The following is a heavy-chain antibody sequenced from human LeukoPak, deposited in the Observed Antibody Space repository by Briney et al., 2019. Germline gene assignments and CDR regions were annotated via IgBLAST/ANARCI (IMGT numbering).Heavy chain of an antibody. CDR3: ARDSFETDIDY. V-gene: IGHV3-7*01. D-gene: IGHD1-14*01. CDR2: IKEDGSEK. Sequence: TGGSLRLSCAVSGFTFSTYWMRWVRQAPGKGLEWVGNIKEDGSEKYYVDSMKGRFTISRDNAKNSLYLQMNSLRVEDTAVYYCARDSFETDIDYWGQGTLVTVSS. J-gene: IGHJ4*02. CDR1: GFTFSTYW.